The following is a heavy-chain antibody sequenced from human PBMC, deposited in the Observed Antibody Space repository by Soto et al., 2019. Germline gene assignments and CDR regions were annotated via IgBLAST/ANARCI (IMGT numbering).Heavy chain of an antibody. CDR3: ARDSYVPYYDILTGYLRPLGGFDP. CDR1: GFTFSSYW. Sequence: PGGSLRLSCAASGFTFSSYWMHWVRQAPGKGLVWVSRINSDGSSTSYADSVKGRFTISRDNARNTLYLQMNSLRAEDTAVYYCARDSYVPYYDILTGYLRPLGGFDPWGQGTLVTVSS. CDR2: INSDGSST. J-gene: IGHJ5*02. D-gene: IGHD3-9*01. V-gene: IGHV3-74*01.